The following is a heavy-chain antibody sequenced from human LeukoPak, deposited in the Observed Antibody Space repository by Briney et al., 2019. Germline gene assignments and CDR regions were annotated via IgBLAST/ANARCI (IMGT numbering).Heavy chain of an antibody. D-gene: IGHD3-3*01. Sequence: PGRSLRLSCAASGFTFSSYAMHWVRQAPGKGLEWVAVISYDGSNKYYADSVKGRFTISRDNSKNTLYLQMNSLRAEDTAVYYCARDAGDFWCGYYSVGYYFDYWGQGTLVTVSS. V-gene: IGHV3-30-3*01. CDR1: GFTFSSYA. J-gene: IGHJ4*02. CDR3: ARDAGDFWCGYYSVGYYFDY. CDR2: ISYDGSNK.